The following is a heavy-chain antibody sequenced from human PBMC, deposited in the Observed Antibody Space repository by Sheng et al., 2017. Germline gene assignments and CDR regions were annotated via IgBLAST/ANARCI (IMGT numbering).Heavy chain of an antibody. CDR2: ISGSGGST. J-gene: IGHJ4*02. CDR3: AKAEEGPRITIFGVVPSTYYFDY. D-gene: IGHD3-3*01. CDR1: GFTFSSYA. Sequence: EVQLVESGGGLVQPGGSLRLSCAASGFTFSSYAMSWVRQAPGKGLEWVSAISGSGGSTYYADSVKGRFTISRDNSKNTLYLQMNSLRAEDTAVYYCAKAEEGPRITIFGVVPSTYYFDYWGQGTLVTVSS. V-gene: IGHV3-23*04.